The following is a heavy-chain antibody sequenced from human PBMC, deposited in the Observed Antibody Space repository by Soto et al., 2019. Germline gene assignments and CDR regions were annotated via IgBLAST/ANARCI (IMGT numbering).Heavy chain of an antibody. Sequence: EVQLVESGGGLVQPGRSLRLSCAASGFTFDDYAMHWVRQVPGKGLEWVSGSNWNSGSIGYGDSVKGRFAISRDNAKNSMHLQMNSLSAEDTAFYYCVKDESINWYSGHFRHWGPGTLVTVAS. D-gene: IGHD6-13*01. CDR3: VKDESINWYSGHFRH. J-gene: IGHJ1*01. CDR1: GFTFDDYA. V-gene: IGHV3-9*01. CDR2: SNWNSGSI.